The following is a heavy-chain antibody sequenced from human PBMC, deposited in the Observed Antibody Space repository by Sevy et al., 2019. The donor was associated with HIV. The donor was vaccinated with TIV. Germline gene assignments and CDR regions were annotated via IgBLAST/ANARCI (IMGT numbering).Heavy chain of an antibody. D-gene: IGHD6-13*01. CDR2: ISSSSNTI. J-gene: IGHJ4*02. Sequence: GSLRLSCAASGFTFSSYSINWVRQAPGKGLEWVSYISSSSNTIYYADSVRGRFTISRDNAKNSLHLQVNSLRDEDTAVYYCARSPGIAAAGKYYFDYWGQGTLVTVSS. CDR1: GFTFSSYS. V-gene: IGHV3-48*02. CDR3: ARSPGIAAAGKYYFDY.